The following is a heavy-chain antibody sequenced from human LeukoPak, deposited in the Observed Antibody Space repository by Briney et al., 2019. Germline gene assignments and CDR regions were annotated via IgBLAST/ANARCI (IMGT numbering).Heavy chain of an antibody. V-gene: IGHV3-7*01. CDR2: IKQDGSEK. J-gene: IGHJ4*02. D-gene: IGHD5-18*01. CDR3: ARVFGYSYGYDYFDY. CDR1: GFTFSSYW. Sequence: GGSLRLSCAASGFTFSSYWMSWVRQDPGTGLEWVANIKQDGSEKYYVDSVKGRFTISRDNAKNSLYLQMNSLRAEDTAVYYCARVFGYSYGYDYFDYWGQGTLVTVSS.